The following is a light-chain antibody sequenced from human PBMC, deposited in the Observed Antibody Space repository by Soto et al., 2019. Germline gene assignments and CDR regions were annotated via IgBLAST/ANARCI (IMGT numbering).Light chain of an antibody. Sequence: EIVMTQSPATLSVSPGERATLSCRASQSVSSNLAWYQQKPGQAPRLLIYGASTRATGIPARFSGSGSGTVFTLTISSLPSEDFAVYYCQQYNNWPPRAWTFGQGTKVEIK. V-gene: IGKV3-15*01. CDR1: QSVSSN. CDR3: QQYNNWPPRAWT. CDR2: GAS. J-gene: IGKJ1*01.